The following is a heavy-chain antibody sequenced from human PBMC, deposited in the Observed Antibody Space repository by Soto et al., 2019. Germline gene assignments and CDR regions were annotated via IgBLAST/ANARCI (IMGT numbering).Heavy chain of an antibody. CDR3: ARDWGSSGWPN. CDR1: GHSLSSGGYY. D-gene: IGHD6-19*01. CDR2: IYFTGTT. V-gene: IGHV4-31*03. J-gene: IGHJ4*02. Sequence: SETLSLTCTVSGHSLSSGGYYWSWIRQHPGKSLEWVGYIYFTGTTLYNPSLKSRLAISVDTSKNQFSLKLTSVTAADTAVYYCARDWGSSGWPNWGQGVLVTVSS.